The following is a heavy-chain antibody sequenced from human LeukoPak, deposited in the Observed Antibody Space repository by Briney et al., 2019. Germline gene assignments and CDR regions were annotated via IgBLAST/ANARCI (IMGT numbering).Heavy chain of an antibody. CDR2: IYYSGST. Sequence: SETLSLTCTVSGGSISSSSYYWGWIRQPPGKGLEWIGSIYYSGSTYYNPSLKSRVTISVDTSKNQFSLKLSSVTAADTAVYYCARGGLRYFDWSRGLFDYWGQGTLVTVSS. D-gene: IGHD3-9*01. CDR1: GGSISSSSYY. CDR3: ARGGLRYFDWSRGLFDY. J-gene: IGHJ4*02. V-gene: IGHV4-39*07.